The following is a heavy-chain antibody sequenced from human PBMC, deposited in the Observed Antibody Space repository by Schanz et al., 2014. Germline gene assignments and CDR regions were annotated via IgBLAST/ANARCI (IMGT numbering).Heavy chain of an antibody. CDR1: GITFSGYS. CDR3: ARPSDSSWYMDV. V-gene: IGHV3-48*04. Sequence: EAQLLESGGGLVQPGGSLRLSCAASGITFSGYSMNWVRQAPGKGLEWVSYISSSGSYTNYADSVKGRFVISRDNARSSLYLQMNSLRAEDTAVYYCARPSDSSWYMDVWGKGTTVTVSS. CDR2: ISSSGSYT. D-gene: IGHD2-21*02. J-gene: IGHJ6*03.